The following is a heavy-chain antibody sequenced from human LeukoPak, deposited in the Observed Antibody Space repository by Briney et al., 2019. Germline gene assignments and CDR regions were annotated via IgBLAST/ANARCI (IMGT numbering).Heavy chain of an antibody. CDR2: INHSGST. CDR1: GGSFSGYY. V-gene: IGHV4-34*01. Sequence: KASETLSLTCAAYGGSFSGYYWSWIRQPPGKGLEWIGEINHSGSTNYNPSLKSRVTISVDTSKNQFSLKLSSVTAADTAVYYCARGSYNYDFWSGYYYYGMDVWGQGTTVTVSS. J-gene: IGHJ6*02. D-gene: IGHD3-3*01. CDR3: ARGSYNYDFWSGYYYYGMDV.